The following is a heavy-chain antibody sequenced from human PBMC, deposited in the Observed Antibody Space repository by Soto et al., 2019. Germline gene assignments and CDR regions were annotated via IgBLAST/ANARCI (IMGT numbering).Heavy chain of an antibody. CDR3: ARVSYSSSWYGGY. D-gene: IGHD6-13*01. V-gene: IGHV1-18*01. Sequence: QVPLVQSGAEMKKPGASVKVSCKASGYTFTSYGISWVRQAPGQGLEWMGWISGYNGNTNYAQKFQGRVTMTTDTSTFTAYMDLRSLRSDDTAVYYCARVSYSSSWYGGYWGQGTLVTVSS. J-gene: IGHJ4*02. CDR2: ISGYNGNT. CDR1: GYTFTSYG.